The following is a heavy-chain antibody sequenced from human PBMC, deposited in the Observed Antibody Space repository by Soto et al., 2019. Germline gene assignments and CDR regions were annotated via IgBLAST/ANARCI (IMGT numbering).Heavy chain of an antibody. D-gene: IGHD2-21*02. V-gene: IGHV4-4*02. J-gene: IGHJ5*02. CDR3: ASLPTEGGGGWFDP. CDR2: IYHSGNI. CDR1: GGSITNTYW. Sequence: SETLSLTCAVSGGSITNTYWWGWVRQPPGEGLEWIAEIYHSGNIHYNPSLQSRVTISVDKSKNQFSLKLTSVTAADTAMYYCASLPTEGGGGWFDPWGQGTLVTVSS.